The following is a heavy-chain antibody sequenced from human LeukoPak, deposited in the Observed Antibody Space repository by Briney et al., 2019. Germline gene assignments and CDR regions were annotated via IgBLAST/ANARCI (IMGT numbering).Heavy chain of an antibody. Sequence: QPGGSLRLSCAASGFTFSSYDMNWVRQAPGKGLEWVSYISSSGSTIYYADSVKGRFTISRDNAKNSLYLQMNSLRVEDTAVYYCARDGDDGSSGYYPFDWGQGTLVTVSS. CDR3: ARDGDDGSSGYYPFD. J-gene: IGHJ4*02. CDR1: GFTFSSYD. D-gene: IGHD3-22*01. V-gene: IGHV3-48*03. CDR2: ISSSGSTI.